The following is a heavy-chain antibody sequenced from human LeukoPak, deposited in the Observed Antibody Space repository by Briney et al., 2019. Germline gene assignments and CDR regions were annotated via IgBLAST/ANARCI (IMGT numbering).Heavy chain of an antibody. J-gene: IGHJ6*03. CDR2: IYHSGST. CDR1: GDSISSSNW. V-gene: IGHV4-4*02. CDR3: ARGVVGSGSYYKRGDYFFYMDV. D-gene: IGHD3-10*01. Sequence: PSETLSLTCAASGDSISSSNWCIRVRQPPGKGLELIGEIYHSGSTNYNPSLNSRVTISVDKSKNQFSLKLSSVTAADTAVYYCARGVVGSGSYYKRGDYFFYMDVWGKGTTVTVSS.